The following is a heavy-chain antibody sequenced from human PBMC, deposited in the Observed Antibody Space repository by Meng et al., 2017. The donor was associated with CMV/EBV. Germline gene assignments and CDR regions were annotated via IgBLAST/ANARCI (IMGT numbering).Heavy chain of an antibody. V-gene: IGHV3-30*02. CDR3: AKDLGGHRGDYYDSSGPLPGDY. CDR2: IRYDGSNK. Sequence: GESLKISCAASGFTFSSYGMHWVRQAPGKGLEWVAFIRYDGSNKYYADSVKGRFTISRDNSKNTLYLQMNSLRAEDTAVYYCAKDLGGHRGDYYDSSGPLPGDYWGQGTLVTVSS. CDR1: GFTFSSYG. D-gene: IGHD3-22*01. J-gene: IGHJ4*02.